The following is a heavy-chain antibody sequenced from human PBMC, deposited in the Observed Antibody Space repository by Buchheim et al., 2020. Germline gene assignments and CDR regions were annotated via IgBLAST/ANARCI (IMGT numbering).Heavy chain of an antibody. CDR2: IYYSGSA. Sequence: QLQLQESGPGLVNPSGTLSLTCSVSGGPISSSSYSWGWIRQPPGKGLEWIGSIYYSGSAFSNPALESRVPILVDRSKSQFSLHLNSVTAADTAMYYCASNWGLYYFDYGGQGTL. V-gene: IGHV4-39*07. J-gene: IGHJ4*02. D-gene: IGHD7-27*01. CDR1: GGPISSSSYS. CDR3: ASNWGLYYFDY.